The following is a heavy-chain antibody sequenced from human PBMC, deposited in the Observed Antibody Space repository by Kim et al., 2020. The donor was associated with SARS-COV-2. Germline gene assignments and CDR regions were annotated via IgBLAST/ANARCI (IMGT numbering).Heavy chain of an antibody. J-gene: IGHJ3*02. D-gene: IGHD6-13*01. CDR2: MNSDGSTT. CDR1: GFTFTSYW. V-gene: IGHV3-74*01. CDR3: ARGGYRSSSALDI. Sequence: GGSLRLSCAASGFTFTSYWMHWVRQGPGKGLVWVSRMNSDGSTTNYADSVKGRFTISRDNAKNTLYLQMNSLRAEDTAVYYCARGGYRSSSALDIWGQGTMVTVSS.